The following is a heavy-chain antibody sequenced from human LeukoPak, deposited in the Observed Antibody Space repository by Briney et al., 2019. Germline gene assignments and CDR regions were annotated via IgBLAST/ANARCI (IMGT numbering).Heavy chain of an antibody. CDR2: IYYSGST. Sequence: SETLSLTCTVSGGSINSYYWSWIRRPPGKGLEWIGYIYYSGSTNYNPSLKSRVTISVDTPKNQFSLKLSSVTAADTAVYYCARRRRSGSPHDAFDIWGQGTMVTVSS. D-gene: IGHD1-26*01. CDR1: GGSINSYY. CDR3: ARRRRSGSPHDAFDI. V-gene: IGHV4-59*08. J-gene: IGHJ3*02.